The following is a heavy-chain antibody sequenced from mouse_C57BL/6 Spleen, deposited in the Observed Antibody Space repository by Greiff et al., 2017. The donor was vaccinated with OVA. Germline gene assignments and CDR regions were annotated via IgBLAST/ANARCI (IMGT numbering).Heavy chain of an antibody. D-gene: IGHD2-4*01. CDR3: ARLDYDYDYFDY. CDR1: GYTFTSYW. CDR2: IHPNSGST. Sequence: QVHVKQPGAELVKPGASVKLSCKASGYTFTSYWMHWVKQRPGQGLEWIGMIHPNSGSTNYNEKFKSKATLTVDKSSSTAYMQLSSLTSEDSAVYYCARLDYDYDYFDYWGQGTTLTVSS. J-gene: IGHJ2*01. V-gene: IGHV1-64*01.